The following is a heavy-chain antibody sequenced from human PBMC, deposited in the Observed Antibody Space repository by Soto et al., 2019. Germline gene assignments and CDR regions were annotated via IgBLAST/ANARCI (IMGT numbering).Heavy chain of an antibody. J-gene: IGHJ4*02. Sequence: ASVKVSCKASGYTFTGYYMHWVRQAPGQGLEWMGWINPNSGGTNYAQKFQGWVTMTRDTSISTAYMELSRLRSDDTAVYYCARGYYDSSGYWKTVYYFDYWGQGTLVTVSS. D-gene: IGHD3-22*01. CDR1: GYTFTGYY. V-gene: IGHV1-2*04. CDR2: INPNSGGT. CDR3: ARGYYDSSGYWKTVYYFDY.